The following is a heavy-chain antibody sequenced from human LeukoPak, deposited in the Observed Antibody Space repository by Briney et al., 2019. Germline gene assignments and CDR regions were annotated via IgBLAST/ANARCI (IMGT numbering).Heavy chain of an antibody. Sequence: SETLSLTCTVSGGSISSYWWSWIRQPPGKGLEWIGYISYSGSTNYNPSLKSRVTISLDTSKNHFSLKLSSVTAADTAVYYCARAVPAALYVDSWGQGTLVTVSS. J-gene: IGHJ4*02. CDR1: GGSISSYW. CDR2: ISYSGST. CDR3: ARAVPAALYVDS. D-gene: IGHD2-2*01. V-gene: IGHV4-59*01.